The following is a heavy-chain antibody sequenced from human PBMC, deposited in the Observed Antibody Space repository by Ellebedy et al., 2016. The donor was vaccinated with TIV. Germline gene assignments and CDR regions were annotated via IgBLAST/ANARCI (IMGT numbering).Heavy chain of an antibody. CDR3: VRVGYCSSASCYLLGPVCDY. J-gene: IGHJ4*02. Sequence: PGGSLRLSCAASGFTFGSYAMSWVRPAPGKGLEWVSGISGNDGSTEYADSVTGRFTISRDNSKNTLYLQMNSLRAEDTAVYYCVRVGYCSSASCYLLGPVCDYWGQGTLVTVSS. V-gene: IGHV3-23*01. CDR1: GFTFGSYA. D-gene: IGHD2-2*01. CDR2: ISGNDGST.